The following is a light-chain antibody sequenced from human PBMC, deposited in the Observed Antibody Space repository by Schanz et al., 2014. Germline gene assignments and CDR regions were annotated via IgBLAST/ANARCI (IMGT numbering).Light chain of an antibody. Sequence: QSALTQPPSASGSPGQSVTISCTGTSSDIGRYNYVSWYQHHPGKAPKVIISDVSDRPSGVPDRFSGSKSGNTASLTVSGLQAEDEADYYCSSYAGNNNLRVLFGGGTKVTVL. CDR3: SSYAGNNNLRVL. CDR2: DVS. J-gene: IGLJ2*01. CDR1: SSDIGRYNY. V-gene: IGLV2-8*01.